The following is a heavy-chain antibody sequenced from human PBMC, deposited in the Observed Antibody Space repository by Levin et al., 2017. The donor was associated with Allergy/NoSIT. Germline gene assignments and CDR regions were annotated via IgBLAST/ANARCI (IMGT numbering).Heavy chain of an antibody. CDR2: ISRSGST. Sequence: SETLSLTCTVSGDSTNNYFWSWIRQPPGKGLEWIGYISRSGSTRDNPSLRSRLSISVDTSKNHFSLKLNSVTAADTTVYYCARFFSSYHSGGYYQPNYFDYWGQGTLVTVSS. CDR1: GDSTNNYF. CDR3: ARFFSSYHSGGYYQPNYFDY. V-gene: IGHV4-59*08. J-gene: IGHJ4*02. D-gene: IGHD3-22*01.